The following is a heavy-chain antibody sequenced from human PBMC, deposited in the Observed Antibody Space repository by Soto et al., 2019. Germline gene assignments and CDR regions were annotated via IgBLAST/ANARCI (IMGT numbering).Heavy chain of an antibody. CDR2: IYHSGST. CDR1: GGSISSSNW. D-gene: IGHD3-22*01. Sequence: SETLSLTCAVSGGSISSSNWWSRVRQPPGKGLEWIGEIYHSGSTNYNPSLKSRVTISVDTSKNQFSLKLSSVTAADTAVYYCASTYYYDSSGYSEFDPWGQGTLVT. J-gene: IGHJ5*02. CDR3: ASTYYYDSSGYSEFDP. V-gene: IGHV4-4*02.